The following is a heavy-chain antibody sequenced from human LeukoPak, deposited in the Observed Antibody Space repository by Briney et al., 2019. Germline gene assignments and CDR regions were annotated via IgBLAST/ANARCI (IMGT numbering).Heavy chain of an antibody. CDR1: GYTFTSYG. D-gene: IGHD6-13*01. CDR3: ARTQISNWSNDAFSI. J-gene: IGHJ3*02. CDR2: ISAYNGNT. V-gene: IGHV1-18*01. Sequence: GASVKVSCKASGYTFTSYGISWVRQAPGQGLEWMGWISAYNGNTNYAQRLQGRVTMTTDTSTSTAYMELRSLRSDDTAVYYCARTQISNWSNDAFSIWGQGTTVTVSS.